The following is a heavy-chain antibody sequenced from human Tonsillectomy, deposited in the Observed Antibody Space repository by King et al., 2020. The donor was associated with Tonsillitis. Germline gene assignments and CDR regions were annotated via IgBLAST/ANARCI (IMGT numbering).Heavy chain of an antibody. D-gene: IGHD3-22*01. J-gene: IGHJ4*02. Sequence: QLVQSGGGLVQPGGSLRLSCAASGFTFSSYWMSWVRQAPGKGLEWVANIKQDGDEQYYVDSVKGRFTISRDNAKNSLYLHMNSLRAEDTAVYYCARGDDSSGYFSPFDCWGQGTLVTVSS. V-gene: IGHV3-7*01. CDR2: IKQDGDEQ. CDR3: ARGDDSSGYFSPFDC. CDR1: GFTFSSYW.